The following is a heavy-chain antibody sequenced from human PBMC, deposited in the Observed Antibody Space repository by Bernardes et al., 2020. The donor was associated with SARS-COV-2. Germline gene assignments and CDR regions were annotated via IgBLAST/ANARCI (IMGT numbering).Heavy chain of an antibody. CDR3: ARAKRAVAGISRYFDL. D-gene: IGHD6-19*01. Sequence: GESLKISCKGSGYSFTSYWIGWVRQMPGKGLEWMGIIYPGDSDTRYSPSFQGQVTISADKSISTAYLQWSSLKASDTAMYYCARAKRAVAGISRYFDLWGRGTLVTVSS. J-gene: IGHJ2*01. CDR2: IYPGDSDT. V-gene: IGHV5-51*01. CDR1: GYSFTSYW.